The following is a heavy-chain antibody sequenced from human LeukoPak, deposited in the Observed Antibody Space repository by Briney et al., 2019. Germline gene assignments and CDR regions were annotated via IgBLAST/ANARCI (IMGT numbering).Heavy chain of an antibody. CDR3: ARGGAAFDN. J-gene: IGHJ4*02. Sequence: GGSLRLSCAASGFSFSSDALSWVRQAPGEGLEWVSTLSGSSTSTYYADSVKGRFTIARDNAKESLYVQMNSLRAEDTAVYYCARGGAAFDNWGQGTLVTVSS. CDR2: LSGSSTST. CDR1: GFSFSSDA. V-gene: IGHV3-21*01. D-gene: IGHD5-12*01.